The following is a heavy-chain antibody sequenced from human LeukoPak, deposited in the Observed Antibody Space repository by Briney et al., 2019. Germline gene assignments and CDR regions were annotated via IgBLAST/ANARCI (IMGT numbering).Heavy chain of an antibody. D-gene: IGHD3-10*01. J-gene: IGHJ4*02. CDR1: GXTFSTYA. Sequence: GGSLRLSCVASGXTFSTYAMHWVRQAPGKGLEWVAVISYDGSNKYYADSVKGRFTISRDNSKNTLYMQMNSLRAEDTAVYYCARDPINYYGSGSYYNGYFDYWGQGTLVTVSS. CDR3: ARDPINYYGSGSYYNGYFDY. CDR2: ISYDGSNK. V-gene: IGHV3-30-3*01.